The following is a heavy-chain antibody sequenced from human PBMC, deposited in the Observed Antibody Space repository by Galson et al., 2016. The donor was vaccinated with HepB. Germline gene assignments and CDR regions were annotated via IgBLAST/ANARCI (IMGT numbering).Heavy chain of an antibody. CDR3: VNRGSSGWYDY. D-gene: IGHD6-19*01. CDR1: GYTFSSNA. J-gene: IGHJ5*01. Sequence: SLRLSCAASGYTFSSNAMHWVRQAPGQGLECVSSITSNGGNTYYADSVKGRFTTSRDNSKNTLYLQMTSLRAEDTAVYYCVNRGSSGWYDYWGQGTLVTVSS. V-gene: IGHV3-64D*06. CDR2: ITSNGGNT.